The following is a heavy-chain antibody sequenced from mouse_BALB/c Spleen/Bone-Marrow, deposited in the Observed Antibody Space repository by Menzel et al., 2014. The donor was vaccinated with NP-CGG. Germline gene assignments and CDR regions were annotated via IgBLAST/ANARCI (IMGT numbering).Heavy chain of an antibody. CDR3: ASLDDYIY. Sequence: DVQLQESGAELMKPGASVKLSCTASGFNIKDTYMHWVKQRPEQGLEWIGRIDPANGNTKYDPKFQGKATITADTSSNTAYLQLSSLTSEDTAVYYCASLDDYIYWGQGTLVTVSA. V-gene: IGHV14-3*02. CDR2: IDPANGNT. D-gene: IGHD2-4*01. J-gene: IGHJ3*01. CDR1: GFNIKDTY.